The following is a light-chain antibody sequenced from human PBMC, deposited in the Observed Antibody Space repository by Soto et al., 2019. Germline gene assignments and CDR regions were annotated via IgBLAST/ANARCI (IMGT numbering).Light chain of an antibody. V-gene: IGLV2-14*01. CDR1: SSDVGGYNY. CDR3: SSYTSLSSRV. J-gene: IGLJ1*01. Sequence: QSALTQPASVSGSPGQSITISCTGTSSDVGGYNYVSWYQQHPAKAPKVMIYEVSNRPSGVSNRFSGYKSGNTASVTISGLQAEDEADYYCSSYTSLSSRVFGTGTKVTVL. CDR2: EVS.